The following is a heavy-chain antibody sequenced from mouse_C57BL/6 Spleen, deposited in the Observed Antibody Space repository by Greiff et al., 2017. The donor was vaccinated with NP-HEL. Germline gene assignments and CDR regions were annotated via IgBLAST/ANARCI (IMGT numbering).Heavy chain of an antibody. CDR3: ARKVPLPDFDY. D-gene: IGHD1-3*01. CDR1: GYTFTSYT. CDR2: INPSSGYT. V-gene: IGHV1-4*01. J-gene: IGHJ2*01. Sequence: VQLQQSGAELARPGASVKMSCKASGYTFTSYTMHWVKQRPGQGLEWIGYINPSSGYTKYNQKFKDKATLTADKSSSTAYMQLSSLTSEDSAVYYCARKVPLPDFDYWGQGTTLTVSS.